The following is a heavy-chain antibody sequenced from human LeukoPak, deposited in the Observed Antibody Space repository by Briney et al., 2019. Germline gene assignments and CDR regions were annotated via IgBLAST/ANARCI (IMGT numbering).Heavy chain of an antibody. CDR2: ISAYNGNT. CDR1: GYIFTAYY. D-gene: IGHD5-12*01. J-gene: IGHJ4*02. V-gene: IGHV1-18*04. CDR3: ARDSRYDEGY. Sequence: ASVKVSCKTSGYIFTAYYMHWVRQAPGQGLEWMGWISAYNGNTNYAQKFQGRVTMTTDTSTSTAYMELRSLRSDDTAVYYCARDSRYDEGYWGQGTLVTVSS.